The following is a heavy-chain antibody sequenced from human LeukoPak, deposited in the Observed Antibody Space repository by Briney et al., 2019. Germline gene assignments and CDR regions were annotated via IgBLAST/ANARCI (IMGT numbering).Heavy chain of an antibody. CDR2: IYYSGST. J-gene: IGHJ6*03. D-gene: IGHD3-3*01. CDR1: GGSISSYY. V-gene: IGHV4-59*12. CDR3: ARALSYYDFWSGYYGDGYYYYYMDV. Sequence: SETLSLTCTVSGGSISSYYWSWIRQPPGKGLEWIGYIYYSGSTNYNPSLKSRVTISVDTSKNQFSLKLSSVTAADTAVYYCARALSYYDFWSGYYGDGYYYYYMDVWGKGTTVTVSS.